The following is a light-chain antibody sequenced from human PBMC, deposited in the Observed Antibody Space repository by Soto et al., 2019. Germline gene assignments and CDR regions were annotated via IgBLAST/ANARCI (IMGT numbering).Light chain of an antibody. CDR2: GAS. CDR3: QQSYSTPSIT. J-gene: IGKJ5*01. V-gene: IGKV3D-7*01. Sequence: EIVLTQSPGTLSLSPGERATLSCRAIQSVSSSYLAWYQQKVGQAPRLLIYGASTRATGIPARFSGSGSGTEFTLTISSLQPEDFATYYCQQSYSTPSITFGQGTRLEI. CDR1: QSVSSSY.